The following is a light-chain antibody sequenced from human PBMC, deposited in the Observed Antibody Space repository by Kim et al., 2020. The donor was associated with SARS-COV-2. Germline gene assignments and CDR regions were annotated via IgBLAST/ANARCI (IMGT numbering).Light chain of an antibody. J-gene: IGLJ1*01. CDR1: RSNIGRDY. CDR2: RNN. CDR3: AAWDDSLSAYV. V-gene: IGLV1-47*01. Sequence: QTVTISCSGSRSNIGRDYVYWYQQVPGTAPKLLIYRNNQRPSEVPDRFSGSKSGTSASLAISGLRSEDEGHYYCAAWDDSLSAYVFGTGTKVTVL.